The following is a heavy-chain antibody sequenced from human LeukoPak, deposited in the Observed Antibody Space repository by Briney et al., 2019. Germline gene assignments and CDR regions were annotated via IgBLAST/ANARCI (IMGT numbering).Heavy chain of an antibody. D-gene: IGHD5-24*01. Sequence: GGSLRLSCAASGFTFSSYSMNWVRQAPGKGLEWVSSISSSSSYIYYADSVKGRFTISRDNAKNSLYLQMNSLRAEDTAVYYCARDDRAQDGYNPGGMDVWGQGTTVTVSS. V-gene: IGHV3-21*03. J-gene: IGHJ6*02. CDR2: ISSSSSYI. CDR1: GFTFSSYS. CDR3: ARDDRAQDGYNPGGMDV.